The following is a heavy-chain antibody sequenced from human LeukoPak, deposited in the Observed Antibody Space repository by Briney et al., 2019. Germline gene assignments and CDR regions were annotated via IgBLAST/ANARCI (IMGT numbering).Heavy chain of an antibody. CDR2: ISAYNGNT. D-gene: IGHD3-3*01. Sequence: ASVKVSCKASGGTFSSYAISWVRQAPGQGLEWMGWISAYNGNTNYAQKLQGRVTMTTDTSTSTAYMELRSLRSDDTAVYYCARVLSENFGVLNNWFDPWGQGTLVTVSS. CDR1: GGTFSSYA. CDR3: ARVLSENFGVLNNWFDP. J-gene: IGHJ5*02. V-gene: IGHV1-18*01.